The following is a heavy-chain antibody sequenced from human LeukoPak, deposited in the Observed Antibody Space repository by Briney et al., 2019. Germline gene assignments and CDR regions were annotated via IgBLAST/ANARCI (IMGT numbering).Heavy chain of an antibody. CDR2: ISYHGSDK. CDR3: ATIYDNSGYRPFDY. Sequence: GGSLRLSCAASGFTFSAYNMHWVRQAPGKGLEWLAVISYHGSDKYYADSVKGRFTISRDDAKNSLYLQMNSLRAEDTAVYYCATIYDNSGYRPFDYWGQGTLVTVSS. D-gene: IGHD3-22*01. J-gene: IGHJ4*02. CDR1: GFTFSAYN. V-gene: IGHV3-30*07.